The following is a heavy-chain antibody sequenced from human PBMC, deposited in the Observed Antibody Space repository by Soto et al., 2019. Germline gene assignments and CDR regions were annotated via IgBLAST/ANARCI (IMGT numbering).Heavy chain of an antibody. J-gene: IGHJ4*02. Sequence: PGGSLRLSCAASGFTFSSYAMHWVRQAPGKGLEWVAVISYDGSNKYYADSVKGRFTISRDNSKNTLYLQMNSLRAEDTAVYYCARDHGRYCSGGSCYGVSYWGQGTLVTVSS. CDR3: ARDHGRYCSGGSCYGVSY. D-gene: IGHD2-15*01. CDR2: ISYDGSNK. CDR1: GFTFSSYA. V-gene: IGHV3-30-3*01.